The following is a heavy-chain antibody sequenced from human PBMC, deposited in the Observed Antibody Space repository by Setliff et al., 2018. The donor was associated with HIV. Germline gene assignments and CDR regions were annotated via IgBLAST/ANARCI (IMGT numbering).Heavy chain of an antibody. D-gene: IGHD3-16*01. J-gene: IGHJ3*02. CDR3: ARGNPLRWNAFAFDI. V-gene: IGHV4-59*11. CDR2: MFYNGRS. Sequence: SETLSLTCTVSGGSMSSHYWSWIRQPPGKGLEWIGYMFYNGRSNYNPSLKSRATISVDASKNLFSLKLRSVTAADTAVYYCARGNPLRWNAFAFDIWGQGTMVTVSS. CDR1: GGSMSSHY.